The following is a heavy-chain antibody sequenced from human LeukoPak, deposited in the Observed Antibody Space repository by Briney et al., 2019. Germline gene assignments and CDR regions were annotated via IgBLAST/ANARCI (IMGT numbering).Heavy chain of an antibody. D-gene: IGHD2-15*01. V-gene: IGHV4-39*07. J-gene: IGHJ6*03. Sequence: PSQTLSLTCTVSGGSISSGSYYWGWIRQPPGKGLEWIGSINYSGSTYYNPSLKSRVTISVDRSKNQFSLKLSSVTAADTAVYYCARGYCSGGSCYSSYYYSYMDVWGKGTTVTVSS. CDR2: INYSGST. CDR1: GGSISSGSYY. CDR3: ARGYCSGGSCYSSYYYSYMDV.